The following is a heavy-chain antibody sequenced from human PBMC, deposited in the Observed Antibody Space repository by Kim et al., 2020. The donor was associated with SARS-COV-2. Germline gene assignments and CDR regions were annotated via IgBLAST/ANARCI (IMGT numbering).Heavy chain of an antibody. CDR1: GFTFSSYS. CDR2: ISSSSSYI. D-gene: IGHD1-1*01. CDR3: ARTTGTNHRKEYYYYYYGMDV. V-gene: IGHV3-21*01. J-gene: IGHJ6*02. Sequence: GGSLRLSCAASGFTFSSYSMNWVRQAPGKGLEWVSSISSSSSYIYYADSVKGRFTISRDNAKNSLYLQMNSLRAEDTAVYYCARTTGTNHRKEYYYYYYGMDVWGQGTTVTVSS.